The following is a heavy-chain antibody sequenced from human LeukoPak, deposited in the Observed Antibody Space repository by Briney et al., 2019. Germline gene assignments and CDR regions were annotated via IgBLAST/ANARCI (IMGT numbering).Heavy chain of an antibody. J-gene: IGHJ4*02. Sequence: GGSLRLPCAASGFAFSTYAMHWVRQAPGKGLEWISYISTTGTTIHYADSVKGRFAISRDNAKSSLYLQMNSLRDEDTAVYYCARVWQDYSGVDYWGQGTLVTVSS. D-gene: IGHD2-21*01. V-gene: IGHV3-48*02. CDR2: ISTTGTTI. CDR1: GFAFSTYA. CDR3: ARVWQDYSGVDY.